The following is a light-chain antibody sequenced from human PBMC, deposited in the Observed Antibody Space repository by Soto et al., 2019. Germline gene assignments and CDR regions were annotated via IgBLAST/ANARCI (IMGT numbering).Light chain of an antibody. V-gene: IGLV1-44*01. J-gene: IGLJ3*02. CDR2: NNN. CDR1: RASIGSNT. Sequence: QSVLTHPPSASGTPGQRVTISCSGSRASIGSNTVTWYQHLPGAAPKLLIYNNNQRPSGVPDRFSGSKSDTSASLAISGLQSEDEAVYYCAAWDDSLSGPVFGGGTKLTVL. CDR3: AAWDDSLSGPV.